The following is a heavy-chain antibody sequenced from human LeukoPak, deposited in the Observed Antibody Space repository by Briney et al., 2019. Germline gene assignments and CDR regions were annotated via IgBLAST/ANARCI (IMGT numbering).Heavy chain of an antibody. V-gene: IGHV1-18*01. CDR2: ISAYNGNT. D-gene: IGHD1-7*01. Sequence: GASVKVSCKASGYTFTSYGISWVRQAPGQGLEWMGWISAYNGNTNYAQKLQGRVTMTTDTSTSTAYMELRSLRSDDTAVYYCARSVYWDYPDAFDIWGQGTMVTVSS. CDR1: GYTFTSYG. CDR3: ARSVYWDYPDAFDI. J-gene: IGHJ3*02.